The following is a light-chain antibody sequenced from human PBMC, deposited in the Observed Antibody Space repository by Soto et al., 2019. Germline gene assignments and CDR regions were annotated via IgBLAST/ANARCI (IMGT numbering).Light chain of an antibody. J-gene: IGLJ1*01. CDR3: QAWDSSTAV. V-gene: IGLV3-1*01. CDR2: QDS. Sequence: SYALTQPPSVSVSPGQTASITCSGDKLGDKYACWYQQKPGQSPVLVIYQDSKRPSGIPERFSGSNSGNTATLTISGTQAMDEADYYCQAWDSSTAVFGTGTTGTVL. CDR1: KLGDKY.